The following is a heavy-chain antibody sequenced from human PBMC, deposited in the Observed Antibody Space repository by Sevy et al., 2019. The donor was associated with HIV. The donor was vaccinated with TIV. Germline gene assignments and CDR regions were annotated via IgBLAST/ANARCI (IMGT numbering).Heavy chain of an antibody. CDR1: GFTFSSYW. J-gene: IGHJ4*02. V-gene: IGHV3-7*01. D-gene: IGHD2-15*01. CDR3: ARDRCSGVSCYYFDY. CDR2: IKQDGSEI. Sequence: GGSLRISCAASGFTFSSYWMSWVRQAPGKGLEWVANIKQDGSEIYYVDSVKGRFTISRDNAKNSLYLQMNSLRAEDTAVYYCARDRCSGVSCYYFDYRGQGTLVTVSS.